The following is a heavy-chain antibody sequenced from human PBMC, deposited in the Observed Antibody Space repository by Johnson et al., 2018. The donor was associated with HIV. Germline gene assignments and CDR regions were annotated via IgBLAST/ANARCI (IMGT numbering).Heavy chain of an antibody. V-gene: IGHV3-11*04. CDR3: ARDLGYCSGGSCAYDAFDI. Sequence: QVQLVESGGGLVQPGGSLRLSCAASGFTFSDYYMSWIRQAPGKGLEWVSYISSSGSTIYYADSVKGRFTISRDNSKSTLYLQMNSLRAEDTAVYYCARDLGYCSGGSCAYDAFDIWGQGTMVTVAA. CDR2: ISSSGSTI. D-gene: IGHD2-15*01. J-gene: IGHJ3*02. CDR1: GFTFSDYY.